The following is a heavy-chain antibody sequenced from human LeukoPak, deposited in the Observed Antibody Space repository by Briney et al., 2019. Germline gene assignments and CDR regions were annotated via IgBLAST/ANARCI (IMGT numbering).Heavy chain of an antibody. CDR1: SGSISGSY. V-gene: IGHV4-4*07. Sequence: SETLSLTCTVSSGSISGSYWSWLRQPAGKGLEWIGRIHYSGSTNYNPSLKSRVTISLDTSKNQFSLKLRSVTAADTAVYYCAKFGGGNYYEAFFDFWGQGALVTVSS. D-gene: IGHD3-16*01. J-gene: IGHJ4*02. CDR3: AKFGGGNYYEAFFDF. CDR2: IHYSGST.